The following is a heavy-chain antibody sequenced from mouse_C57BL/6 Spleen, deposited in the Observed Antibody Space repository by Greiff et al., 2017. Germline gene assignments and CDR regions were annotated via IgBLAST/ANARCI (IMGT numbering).Heavy chain of an antibody. D-gene: IGHD2-5*01. CDR1: GYTFTSYW. V-gene: IGHV1-53*01. CDR3: ARGGSNYLYWYFDV. J-gene: IGHJ1*03. Sequence: QVQLQQPGTELVKPGASVKLSCKASGYTFTSYWMHWVKQRPGQGLEWIGNINPSNGGTNYNEKFKSKATLTVDKSSSTAYMQLSSLTSEGSAVYYCARGGSNYLYWYFDVWGTGTTVTVSS. CDR2: INPSNGGT.